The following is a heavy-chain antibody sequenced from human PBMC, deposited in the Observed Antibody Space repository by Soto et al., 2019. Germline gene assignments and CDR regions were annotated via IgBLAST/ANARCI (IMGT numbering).Heavy chain of an antibody. J-gene: IGHJ5*02. D-gene: IGHD1-20*01. Sequence: ASVKVSCKASGVTFSSYAISWVRQAPGQGLEWMGGIIPIFGTANYAQKFQGRVTITADESTSTAYMELSSLRSEDTAVYYCARDVTGTTMGWFDPWGQGTLVTVSS. CDR3: ARDVTGTTMGWFDP. V-gene: IGHV1-69*13. CDR2: IIPIFGTA. CDR1: GVTFSSYA.